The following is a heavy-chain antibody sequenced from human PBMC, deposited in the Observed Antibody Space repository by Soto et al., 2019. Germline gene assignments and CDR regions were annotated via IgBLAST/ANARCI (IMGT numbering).Heavy chain of an antibody. CDR2: INHSGST. D-gene: IGHD3-3*01. CDR1: GGSFSGYY. Sequence: SETLSLTCAVYGGSFSGYYWSWIRQPPGKGLEWIGEINHSGSTNYNPSLKSRVTISVDTSKNQFSLKLSSVTAADTVVYYCASGLLRFLEWLSPRHYYYGMDVWGQGTTVTVSS. V-gene: IGHV4-34*01. J-gene: IGHJ6*02. CDR3: ASGLLRFLEWLSPRHYYYGMDV.